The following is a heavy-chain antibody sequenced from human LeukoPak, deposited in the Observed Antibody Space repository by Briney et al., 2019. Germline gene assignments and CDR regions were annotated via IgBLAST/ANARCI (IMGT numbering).Heavy chain of an antibody. J-gene: IGHJ6*02. CDR1: GYTFTGYY. V-gene: IGHV1-2*02. Sequence: GASVKVSCKASGYTFTGYYMHWVRQAPGQGLEWMGWINPNSGGTNYAQKFQGMVTMTRDTSISTAYMELSRLRSDDTAVYYCARNSGREFVAYYYYYYGMDVWGQGTTVTVSS. CDR3: ARNSGREFVAYYYYYYGMDV. CDR2: INPNSGGT. D-gene: IGHD3-10*01.